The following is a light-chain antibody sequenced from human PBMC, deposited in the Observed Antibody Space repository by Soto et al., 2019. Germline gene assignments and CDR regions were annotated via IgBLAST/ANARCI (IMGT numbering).Light chain of an antibody. CDR2: GPS. J-gene: IGKJ2*01. V-gene: IGKV3-20*01. CDR1: QSVSRRY. CDR3: LQYDTSPPRYT. Sequence: EVVLTQSPGTLSLSPGERATLSCRASQSVSRRYLAWYQQNPGQAPRLLIFGPSSRTTGIPDRFSGSGSGTDFTLTIRSREPEDFAVYYCLQYDTSPPRYTFGQGTKLEIK.